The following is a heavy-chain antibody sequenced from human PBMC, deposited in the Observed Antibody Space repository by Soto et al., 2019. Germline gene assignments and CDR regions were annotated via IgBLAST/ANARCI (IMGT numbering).Heavy chain of an antibody. D-gene: IGHD3-9*01. CDR2: IYWNDDK. CDR3: AHRDMLTGYYGY. J-gene: IGHJ4*02. Sequence: SGPTLVNPTQTLTLTCTFSGFSLSTSGVNVGWVRQPPGKALEWLALIYWNDDKRYRPSLKSRLTITKDTSRNQVVLTMTNMDPVDTATYYCAHRDMLTGYYGYWGQGTLVTVSS. CDR1: GFSLSTSGVN. V-gene: IGHV2-5*01.